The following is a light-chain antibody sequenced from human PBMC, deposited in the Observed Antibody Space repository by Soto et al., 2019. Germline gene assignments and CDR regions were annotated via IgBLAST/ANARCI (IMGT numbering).Light chain of an antibody. CDR3: MIWHGSAWV. Sequence: QAVVTQPSSLSASPGASASLTCTLRSGFNVGFYSIYWYQQKPGSPPQYLLRYKSDSDKQQGSGVFSRFSGSKDASANAGILLISGLQSEDEADYYCMIWHGSAWVFGGGTKLTVL. J-gene: IGLJ3*02. CDR2: YKSDSDK. CDR1: SGFNVGFYS. V-gene: IGLV5-45*03.